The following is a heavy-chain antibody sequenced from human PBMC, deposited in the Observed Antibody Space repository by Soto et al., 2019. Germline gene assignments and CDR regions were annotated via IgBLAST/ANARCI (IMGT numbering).Heavy chain of an antibody. CDR1: GFAFGSYW. CDR3: VREQRHWNEFADQ. V-gene: IGHV3-74*01. Sequence: VQLVESGGGLVQPGGSLRLSCAASGFAFGSYWMHWVRQAPGKGLVWVSRISQDGAIATQADSVKGRFTISRDNAKNTLFRQMNSLRADDTAVYYCVREQRHWNEFADQWGQGTLVTVSS. CDR2: ISQDGAIA. D-gene: IGHD1-1*01. J-gene: IGHJ4*02.